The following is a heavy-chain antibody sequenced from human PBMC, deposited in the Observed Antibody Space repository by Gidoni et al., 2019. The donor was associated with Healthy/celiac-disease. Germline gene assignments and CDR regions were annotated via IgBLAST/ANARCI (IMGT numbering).Heavy chain of an antibody. V-gene: IGHV4-59*08. D-gene: IGHD4-17*01. J-gene: IGHJ5*02. CDR3: ARSGPYGDYEPNWFDP. CDR2: IYYSGIT. CDR1: GGSISSYY. Sequence: QVQLQESGPGLVKPSETLSLTCTASGGSISSYYWSWFRQPPGKGLEWIGYIYYSGITNYNPSLKSRVTISVDTSKNQFSLKLSSVTAADTAVYYCARSGPYGDYEPNWFDPWGQGTLVTVSS.